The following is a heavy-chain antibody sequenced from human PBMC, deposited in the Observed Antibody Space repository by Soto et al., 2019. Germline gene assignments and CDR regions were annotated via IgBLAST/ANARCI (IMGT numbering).Heavy chain of an antibody. J-gene: IGHJ4*02. CDR2: IYWDDDK. D-gene: IGHD2-15*01. Sequence: QITLKESGPTLVKPTQTLTLTCTFSGFSLTTDGVAVAWIRQPPGKALEWLALIYWDDDKRYSPSLESRLTITGDSSKNQVVLSLTNMDPEDTGTYFCAHNPGRAACFSFCYFDYWGPGALVTVSS. V-gene: IGHV2-5*02. CDR1: GFSLTTDGVA. CDR3: AHNPGRAACFSFCYFDY.